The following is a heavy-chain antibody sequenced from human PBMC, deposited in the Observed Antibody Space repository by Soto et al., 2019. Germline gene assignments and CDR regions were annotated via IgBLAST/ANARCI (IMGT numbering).Heavy chain of an antibody. CDR1: GYTVTGYD. CDR3: ARDLIVLVPAAIEYYYYGMDV. V-gene: IGHV1-8*01. D-gene: IGHD2-2*01. Sequence: ASVKVSCKASGYTVTGYDIHWVRQATGQGLEWMGWMNPNTGYTANAQKFQGRVTMTRNISISTVYMELSSLSSEDTAVYYCARDLIVLVPAAIEYYYYGMDVWGQGTTVTVSS. J-gene: IGHJ6*02. CDR2: MNPNTGYT.